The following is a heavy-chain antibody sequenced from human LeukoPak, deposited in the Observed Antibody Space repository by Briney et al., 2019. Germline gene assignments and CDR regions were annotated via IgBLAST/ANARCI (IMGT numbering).Heavy chain of an antibody. CDR2: IYSGGST. V-gene: IGHV3-66*01. CDR1: GFTVSSNY. J-gene: IGHJ4*02. CDR3: ARVFVNYFDY. Sequence: GGSLRLSCAASGFTVSSNYMSWVRQAPGKGLEWVSVIYSGGSTYYADSVKGRFTISRDNSENTLYLQMNSLRAEDTAVYYCARVFVNYFDYWGQGTLVTVSS.